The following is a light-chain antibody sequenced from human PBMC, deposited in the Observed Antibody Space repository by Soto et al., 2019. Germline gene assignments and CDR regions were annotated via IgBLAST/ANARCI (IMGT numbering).Light chain of an antibody. CDR3: CSYAGSLVV. CDR2: DVS. Sequence: QSALTQPRSVSGSPGQSVTISCTGTSSDVGGYNYVSWYQQHPGKAPKLMIYDVSKRPSGVPDRFSGSKSGNTASLTISGLQAEDEADYYGCSYAGSLVVFGGGTKLTFL. CDR1: SSDVGGYNY. V-gene: IGLV2-11*01. J-gene: IGLJ2*01.